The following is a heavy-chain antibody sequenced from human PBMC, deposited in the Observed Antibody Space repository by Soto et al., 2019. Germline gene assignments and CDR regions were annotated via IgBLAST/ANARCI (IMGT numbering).Heavy chain of an antibody. CDR3: NEMSDFYDYIPPFDAFDI. V-gene: IGHV3-66*01. CDR2: IYSGGST. Sequence: GGSLRLSCAASGFTVSSNYMSWVRQAPGKGLEWVSVIYSGGSTYYADSVKGRFTISRDNSKNTLYLQMNSLRAEDTAVYYCNEMSDFYDYIPPFDAFDIWGQGTMVNVS. J-gene: IGHJ3*02. CDR1: GFTVSSNY. D-gene: IGHD3-16*01.